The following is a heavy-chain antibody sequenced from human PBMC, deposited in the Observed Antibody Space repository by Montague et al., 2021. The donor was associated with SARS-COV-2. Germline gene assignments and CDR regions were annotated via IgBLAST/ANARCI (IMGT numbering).Heavy chain of an antibody. D-gene: IGHD5-18*01. V-gene: IGHV4-59*01. CDR2: IYYSGST. CDR1: GGSISSYY. Sequence: SETLSLTCTVSGGSISSYYWSWILQPPGKGLQWFGCIYYSGSTNXNPSLKSRVTTSLDTSKNQFSLQLHSVTAADTAVYYCARGSYGPDAFDTWGQGTMVTVSS. CDR3: ARGSYGPDAFDT. J-gene: IGHJ3*02.